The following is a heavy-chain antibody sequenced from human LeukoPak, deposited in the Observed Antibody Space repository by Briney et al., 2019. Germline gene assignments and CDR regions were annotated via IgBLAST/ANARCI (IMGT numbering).Heavy chain of an antibody. CDR2: INHSGST. D-gene: IGHD6-13*01. CDR1: GGSFSGYY. J-gene: IGHJ4*02. V-gene: IGHV4-34*01. CDR3: AREEKIAAAGMCYYDY. Sequence: SETLSLTCAVYGGSFSGYYWSWIRQPPGKGLEWIGEINHSGSTNYNPSLKSRVTISVDTSKNQFSLKLGSVTAADTAVYYCAREEKIAAAGMCYYDYWGQGTLVTVSS.